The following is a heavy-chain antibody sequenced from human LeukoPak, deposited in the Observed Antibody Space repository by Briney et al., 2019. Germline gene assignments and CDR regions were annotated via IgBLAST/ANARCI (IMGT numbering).Heavy chain of an antibody. J-gene: IGHJ5*02. CDR1: GFTFNNAW. CDR3: TSHAAFDP. Sequence: GGSLRLSCAASGFTFNNAWMNWVRQAPGEGLEWVGRIKSKNVGGTTDYAAPVKGRFTISRDDSKNTVYLQMNSLKIEDTAVYYCTSHAAFDPWGQGTLVTVSS. CDR2: IKSKNVGGTT. V-gene: IGHV3-15*01.